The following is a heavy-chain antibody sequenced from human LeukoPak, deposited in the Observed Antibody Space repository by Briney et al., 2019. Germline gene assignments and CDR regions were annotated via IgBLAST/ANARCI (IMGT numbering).Heavy chain of an antibody. V-gene: IGHV3-11*01. D-gene: IGHD3-10*01. CDR2: ISRSGSTI. CDR1: GFTFSDYT. Sequence: PGGTLRLSCAASGFTFSDYTISWIRQAPGKGLEWVSYISRSGSTIYYVDSVKGRFTVSRDNAKNSLYLQMNSLRAEDTALYYCAKDGGSGSYDYYYGMDVWGQGTTVTVSS. CDR3: AKDGGSGSYDYYYGMDV. J-gene: IGHJ6*02.